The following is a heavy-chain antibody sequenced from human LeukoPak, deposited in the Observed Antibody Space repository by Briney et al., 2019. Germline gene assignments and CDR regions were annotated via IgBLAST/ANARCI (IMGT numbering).Heavy chain of an antibody. J-gene: IGHJ4*02. Sequence: SETLSLTCTVSGGSISSGGYYWSWIRQHPGKGLEWIGYIYYSGSTYYNPSLKSRVTKSVDTSKNQFSLKLSSVTAADTAVYYCARALIVVVPAAEEKYFDYWGQGTLVTVSS. CDR3: ARALIVVVPAAEEKYFDY. D-gene: IGHD2-2*01. CDR2: IYYSGST. CDR1: GGSISSGGYY. V-gene: IGHV4-31*03.